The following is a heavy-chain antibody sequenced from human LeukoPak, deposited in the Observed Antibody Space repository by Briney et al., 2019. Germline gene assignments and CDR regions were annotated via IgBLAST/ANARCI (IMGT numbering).Heavy chain of an antibody. D-gene: IGHD6-19*01. Sequence: PSETLSLTCTVSGGSISSSSYYWGWIRQPPGRGLEWIGSIYYSGSTYDNPSLKSRVTISVDTSKNQFSLKLSSVTAADTAVYYCARGSIAVAGTYVDYWGQGTLVTVSS. CDR2: IYYSGST. J-gene: IGHJ4*02. CDR1: GGSISSSSYY. CDR3: ARGSIAVAGTYVDY. V-gene: IGHV4-39*07.